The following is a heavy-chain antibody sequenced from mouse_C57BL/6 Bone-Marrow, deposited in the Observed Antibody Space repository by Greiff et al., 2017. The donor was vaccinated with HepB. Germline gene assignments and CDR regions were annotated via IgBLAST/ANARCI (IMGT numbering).Heavy chain of an antibody. CDR3: ARRRIYFDY. V-gene: IGHV5-4*03. J-gene: IGHJ2*01. CDR2: ISDGGSYT. Sequence: EVKVVESGGGLVKPGGSLKLSCAASGFTFSSYAMSWVRQTPEKRLEWVATISDGGSYTYYPDNVKGRFTISRDNAKNNLYLQMSHLKSEDTAMYYCARRRIYFDYWGQGTTLTVSS. CDR1: GFTFSSYA.